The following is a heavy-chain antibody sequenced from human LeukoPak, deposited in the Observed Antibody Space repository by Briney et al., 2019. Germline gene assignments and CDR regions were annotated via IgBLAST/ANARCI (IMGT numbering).Heavy chain of an antibody. CDR2: ISKDGSDK. J-gene: IGHJ4*02. CDR1: GFTFSDYT. V-gene: IGHV3-30-3*01. D-gene: IGHD1-7*01. Sequence: GGSLRLSCAASGFTFSDYTMHWVRQAPGKGLEWVAVISKDGSDKYYPGSVRGRFTISRDNSKNTIYPQMDSLRAEDTAIYYCARDYWWNYDYWGQGMLVTVSS. CDR3: ARDYWWNYDY.